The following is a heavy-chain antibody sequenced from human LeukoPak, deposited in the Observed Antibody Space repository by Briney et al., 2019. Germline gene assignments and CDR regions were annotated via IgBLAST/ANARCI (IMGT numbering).Heavy chain of an antibody. CDR1: GFTFDDYT. J-gene: IGHJ4*02. Sequence: GGSLRLSCAASGFTFDDYTMHWVRQAPGKGLEWVSLISWDGGSTYYADSVKGRFTISRDNSKNSLYLQMNSLRAEDTALYYCAKGAFYDFWSGYHHWGQGTLVIVSS. V-gene: IGHV3-43*01. CDR2: ISWDGGST. CDR3: AKGAFYDFWSGYHH. D-gene: IGHD3-3*01.